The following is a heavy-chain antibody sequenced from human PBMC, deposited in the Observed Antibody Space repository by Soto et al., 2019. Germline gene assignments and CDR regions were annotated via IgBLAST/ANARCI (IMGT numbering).Heavy chain of an antibody. CDR3: ARGLEGPAAISYQDY. D-gene: IGHD2-2*01. J-gene: IGHJ4*02. CDR2: INAGNGNT. Sequence: GASMKGSRKGSWYTLTSYAMHLVRPAPRQRLEWMGWINAGNGNTKYSQKFQGRVTITRATSASTAYMELSSLRSEDTAVYYCARGLEGPAAISYQDYWGQGTLVTVSS. V-gene: IGHV1-3*01. CDR1: WYTLTSYA.